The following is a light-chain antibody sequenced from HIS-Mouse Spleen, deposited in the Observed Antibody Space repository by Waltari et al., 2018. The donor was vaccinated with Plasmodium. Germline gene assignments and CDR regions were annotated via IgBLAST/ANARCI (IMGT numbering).Light chain of an antibody. V-gene: IGKV3-20*01. CDR2: GAS. CDR3: QQYGSSPYT. Sequence: EIVLTQSPGTLSLSPGERATLSCRASQSVSSSYLAWYQQKPGQAPRLLIDGASSRATGIPDRFSGSGSGTDFTLTIIRLEPEDFAVYYCQQYGSSPYTFVQGTKLEIK. J-gene: IGKJ2*01. CDR1: QSVSSSY.